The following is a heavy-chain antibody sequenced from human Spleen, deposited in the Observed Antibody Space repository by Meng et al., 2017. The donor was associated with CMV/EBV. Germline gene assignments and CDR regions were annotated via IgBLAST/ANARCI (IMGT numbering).Heavy chain of an antibody. V-gene: IGHV4-4*02. Sequence: LSLPCAVSGGSIRTCNWCCSVRLHPASLLHSLVDFCRSDSTHYNPSLTPRVTISVYKSNNPFSLQLRSVPAAHTAVYYCARGYGSGRFWGQGTLVTVSS. CDR2: FCRSDST. J-gene: IGHJ4*02. D-gene: IGHD3-10*01. CDR3: ARGYGSGRF. CDR1: GGSIRTCNW.